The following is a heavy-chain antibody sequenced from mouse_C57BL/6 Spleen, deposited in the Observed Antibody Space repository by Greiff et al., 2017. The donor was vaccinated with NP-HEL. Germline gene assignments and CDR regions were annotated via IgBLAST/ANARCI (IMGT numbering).Heavy chain of an antibody. V-gene: IGHV1-50*01. CDR2: IDPSDSYT. CDR3: AYYYGSYVDY. Sequence: QVQLQQPGAELVKPGASVKLSCKASGYTFTSYWMQWVKQRPGQGLEWIGEIDPSDSYTNYNQKFKGKATLTVDTSSSTAYMQLSSLTSEDSAVYYCAYYYGSYVDYWGQGTTLTVAS. J-gene: IGHJ2*01. D-gene: IGHD1-1*01. CDR1: GYTFTSYW.